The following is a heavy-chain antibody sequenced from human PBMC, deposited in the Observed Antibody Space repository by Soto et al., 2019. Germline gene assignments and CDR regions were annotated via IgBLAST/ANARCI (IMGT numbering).Heavy chain of an antibody. CDR3: ARDKLGYCSGGSCQGAYYYYYMDV. V-gene: IGHV3-74*01. Sequence: EVQLVESGGGLVQPGGSLRLSCAASGFTFSSYWMHWVRQAPGKGLVWVSRINSDGSSTSYVDSVKGRFTISRDNAKNTLYLQMNSLRAEDMAVYYCARDKLGYCSGGSCQGAYYYYYMDVWGKGTTVTVSS. CDR1: GFTFSSYW. J-gene: IGHJ6*03. CDR2: INSDGSST. D-gene: IGHD2-15*01.